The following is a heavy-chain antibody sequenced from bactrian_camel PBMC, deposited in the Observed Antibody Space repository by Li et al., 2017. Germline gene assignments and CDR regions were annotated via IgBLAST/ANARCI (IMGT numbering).Heavy chain of an antibody. CDR2: LGVLGEK. V-gene: IGHV3S42*01. CDR3: ATDAVPINRVCIAAAITGLGV. CDR1: GYTSSRHC. J-gene: IGHJ4*01. D-gene: IGHD1*01. Sequence: QLVESGGGSVQAGGSLRLSCTHSGYTSSRHCMGWFRQAPGKAHEGIAGLGVLGEKSYESSVKGRFTISLDDTKNILYLQMTNLQPEDTAMYYCATDAVPINRVCIAAAITGLGVRGQGTQVTVS.